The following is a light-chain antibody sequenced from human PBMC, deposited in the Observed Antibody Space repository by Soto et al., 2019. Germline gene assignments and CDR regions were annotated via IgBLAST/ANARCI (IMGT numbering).Light chain of an antibody. J-gene: IGLJ1*01. V-gene: IGLV1-40*01. CDR2: GNS. Sequence: QSVLTQPPSVSGAPGQRVTISCTGSSSNIGAGYDVHWYQQLPGTAPKLLIYGNSNRPSGVPDRFSGSKSGTSASLAITGLQAEDEADYYCQSYYSSLPGIYVFGTGTNVTVL. CDR1: SSNIGAGYD. CDR3: QSYYSSLPGIYV.